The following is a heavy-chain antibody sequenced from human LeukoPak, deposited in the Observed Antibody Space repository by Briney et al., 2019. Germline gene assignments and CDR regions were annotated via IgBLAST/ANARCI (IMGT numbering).Heavy chain of an antibody. CDR1: GGSISSNY. CDR3: ARGRSSSGWYGYFDY. CDR2: IYQSGNN. V-gene: IGHV4-59*12. D-gene: IGHD6-19*01. J-gene: IGHJ4*02. Sequence: PSETLSLTCTISGGSISSNYWGWVRQPPGKGLEYIGYIYQSGNNNYNPSLKSRVTFSEETSKNQFSLKLSSVTAADTAVYYCARGRSSSGWYGYFDYWGQGTLVTVSS.